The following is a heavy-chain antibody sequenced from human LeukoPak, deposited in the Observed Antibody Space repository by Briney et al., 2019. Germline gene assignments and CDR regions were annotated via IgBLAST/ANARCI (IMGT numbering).Heavy chain of an antibody. CDR1: GGTFSSYA. CDR3: ARVFGSGWYSWGSFDY. J-gene: IGHJ4*02. V-gene: IGHV1-69*13. Sequence: SVKVSCKASGGTFSSYAISWVRQAPGQGLEWMGGIIPIFGTANYAQKFQGRVTITADESTSTAYMELSSLRSEDTAVYYCARVFGSGWYSWGSFDYWGQGTLVTVSS. D-gene: IGHD6-19*01. CDR2: IIPIFGTA.